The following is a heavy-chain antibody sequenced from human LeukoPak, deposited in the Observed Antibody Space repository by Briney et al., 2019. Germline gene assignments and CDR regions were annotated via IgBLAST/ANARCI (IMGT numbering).Heavy chain of an antibody. CDR3: AKAPRDGYNPLDY. D-gene: IGHD5-24*01. J-gene: IGHJ4*02. CDR2: INGLGGST. Sequence: QPGGSLRLSCAASGFNFGAYAMSWVRQAPGEGLEWVSAINGLGGSTYSADPVKGRFTISRDNSRNTLYLQMDNLRAEDTAVYFCAKAPRDGYNPLDYWGQGTLVTVSS. CDR1: GFNFGAYA. V-gene: IGHV3-23*01.